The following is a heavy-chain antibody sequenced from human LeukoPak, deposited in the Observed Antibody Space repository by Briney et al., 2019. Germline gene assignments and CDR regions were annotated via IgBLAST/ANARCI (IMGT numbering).Heavy chain of an antibody. J-gene: IGHJ4*02. Sequence: GASVKVSCTASGDTFSSYVISWVRQAPGQGLEWMGGINPVFGTAHYAQKFQGRVTMTEDTSTDTAYMELSSLRSEDTAVYYCATEAMVRGVLFSFDYWGQGTLVTVSS. CDR2: INPVFGTA. CDR3: ATEAMVRGVLFSFDY. CDR1: GDTFSSYV. D-gene: IGHD3-10*01. V-gene: IGHV1-69*06.